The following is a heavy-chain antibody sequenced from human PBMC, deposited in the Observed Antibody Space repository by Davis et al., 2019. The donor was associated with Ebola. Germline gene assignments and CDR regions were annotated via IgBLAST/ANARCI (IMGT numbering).Heavy chain of an antibody. D-gene: IGHD6-6*01. CDR2: ISGYENNT. V-gene: IGHV1-18*01. CDR3: ANSAGYSSSSSYYYYGMDV. Sequence: ASVKVSCKASGYTFTSYGISWVRQAPGQGLEWMGWISGYENNTNYAPRFQGRITLTKDRATSTAYTELSSLRSEDTAVYYCANSAGYSSSSSYYYYGMDVWGQGTTVTVSS. CDR1: GYTFTSYG. J-gene: IGHJ6*02.